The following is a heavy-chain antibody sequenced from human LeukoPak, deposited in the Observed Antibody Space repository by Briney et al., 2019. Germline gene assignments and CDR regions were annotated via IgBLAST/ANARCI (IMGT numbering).Heavy chain of an antibody. D-gene: IGHD3-3*01. J-gene: IGHJ4*02. CDR3: AKEPSGNRVVTIGY. Sequence: GGSLRLSCAASGFTFSSYAMSWVRQAPGKGLEWVSAISGSGGSTYYADSVKGRFTISRDNSKNTLYLQMNSLRAEDMAVYYCAKEPSGNRVVTIGYWGQGTLVIVSS. V-gene: IGHV3-23*01. CDR1: GFTFSSYA. CDR2: ISGSGGST.